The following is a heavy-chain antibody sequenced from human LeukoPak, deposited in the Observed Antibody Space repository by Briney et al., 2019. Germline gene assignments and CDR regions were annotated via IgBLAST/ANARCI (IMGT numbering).Heavy chain of an antibody. Sequence: SETLSLTCAVSGGSLENNHWAWIRLPAGKGLEWIGRLHVSGNTNFNPSLKSRVTISVDTSKNQFSLKMTSMTAADTAVYYCARFDCSGGSCDFDYWGQGTLVTVSS. V-gene: IGHV4-4*07. CDR2: LHVSGNT. J-gene: IGHJ4*02. CDR3: ARFDCSGGSCDFDY. CDR1: GGSLENNH. D-gene: IGHD2-15*01.